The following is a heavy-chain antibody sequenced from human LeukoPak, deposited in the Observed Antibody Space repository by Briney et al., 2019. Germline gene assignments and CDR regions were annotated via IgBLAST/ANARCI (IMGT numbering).Heavy chain of an antibody. V-gene: IGHV3-7*01. CDR1: GFTFSRHW. Sequence: GGSLRLSCVASGFTFSRHWMSWVRQAPGKGLEWVANIKRDGNEKNYVDSVKGRFTISRDNAKNSVDLQMSSLRAEDTAVYYCAGNYYYDTTGYNPLNYWGQGSLVTVSS. CDR2: IKRDGNEK. J-gene: IGHJ4*02. CDR3: AGNYYYDTTGYNPLNY. D-gene: IGHD3-22*01.